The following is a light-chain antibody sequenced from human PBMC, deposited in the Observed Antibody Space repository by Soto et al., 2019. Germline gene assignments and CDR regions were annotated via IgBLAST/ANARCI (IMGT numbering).Light chain of an antibody. Sequence: NFMLTQPHSVSESPVKTVSISCTRSSVSIGNNYVQWVQHRPGSGPTTVIYKDDHRYSGVPDRFSGSIDSSSYSASLTFSGLQTEDVAYYFFHSYYTSEVVFGGTTKLTVL. J-gene: IGLJ2*01. CDR2: KDD. CDR1: SVSIGNNY. V-gene: IGLV6-57*04. CDR3: HSYYTSEVV.